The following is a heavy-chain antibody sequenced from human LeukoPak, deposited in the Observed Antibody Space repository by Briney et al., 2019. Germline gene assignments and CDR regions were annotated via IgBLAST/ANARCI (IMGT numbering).Heavy chain of an antibody. V-gene: IGHV3-21*01. CDR2: ISSSSSYI. CDR1: RFTFSSYI. Sequence: GGSLRLSCAASRFTFSSYIMNWLRQAPGKGLEWVSSISSSSSYIYYADSVKGRFTISRDNDKNSLYLQMNSLRADDTAVYYCARDGGRGYAVDYWGQGTLVTVSS. CDR3: ARDGGRGYAVDY. J-gene: IGHJ4*02. D-gene: IGHD5-12*01.